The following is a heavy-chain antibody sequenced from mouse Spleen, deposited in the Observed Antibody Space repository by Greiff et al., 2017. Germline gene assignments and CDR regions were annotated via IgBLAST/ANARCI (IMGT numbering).Heavy chain of an antibody. CDR1: GFSLTSYG. J-gene: IGHJ2*01. D-gene: IGHD4-1*01. CDR3: ASLNWDNYFDY. Sequence: VQLQESGPGLVQPSQSLSITCTVSGFSLTSYGVHWVRQSPGKGLEWLGVIWSGGSTDDNAAFISRLSISKDNSKSQVFFKKNSLQADDTAIYYCASLNWDNYFDYWGQGTTLTVSS. V-gene: IGHV2-2*01. CDR2: IWSGGST.